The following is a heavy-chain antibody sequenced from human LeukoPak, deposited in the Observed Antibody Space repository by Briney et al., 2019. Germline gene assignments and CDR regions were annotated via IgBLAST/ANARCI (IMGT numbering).Heavy chain of an antibody. CDR3: AKGFWGGRGYYFDY. CDR2: ISSSGGTT. D-gene: IGHD7-27*01. J-gene: IGHJ4*02. V-gene: IGHV3-23*01. CDR1: GFTFSNYA. Sequence: GGSLRLSCVASGFTFSNYAMNWVRQAPGKGLEWVSAISSSGGTTYYADSVKGRFTISRDNSKNTLYLQMKSLRVEDTAVYYCAKGFWGGRGYYFDYWGQGALVTVSS.